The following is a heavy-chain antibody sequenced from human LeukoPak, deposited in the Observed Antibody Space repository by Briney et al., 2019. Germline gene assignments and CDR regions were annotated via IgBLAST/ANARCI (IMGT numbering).Heavy chain of an antibody. Sequence: PGGSLRLSCAASGFTFSSSGMNWVRQAPGKGLEWVSAISGSGPSTYYADSVKGRFTISRDNAKNTLYLQMNSLRDEDTAVYYCARDWFHAIDYWGQGTLVTVSS. CDR3: ARDWFHAIDY. CDR1: GFTFSSSG. D-gene: IGHD2/OR15-2a*01. CDR2: ISGSGPST. V-gene: IGHV3-23*01. J-gene: IGHJ4*02.